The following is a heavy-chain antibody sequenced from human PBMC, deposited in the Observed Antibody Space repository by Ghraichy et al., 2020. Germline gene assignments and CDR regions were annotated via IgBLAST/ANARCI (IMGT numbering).Heavy chain of an antibody. CDR1: GFTFSSYA. V-gene: IGHV3-23*01. CDR2: ISGSGGST. Sequence: GGSLRLSCAASGFTFSSYAMSWVRQAPGKGLEWVSAISGSGGSTYYADSVKGRFTISRDNSKNTLYLQMNRLRAEDTAVYYCAKARGFYYDSSGYNWFDPWGQGTLVTVSS. CDR3: AKARGFYYDSSGYNWFDP. J-gene: IGHJ5*02. D-gene: IGHD3-22*01.